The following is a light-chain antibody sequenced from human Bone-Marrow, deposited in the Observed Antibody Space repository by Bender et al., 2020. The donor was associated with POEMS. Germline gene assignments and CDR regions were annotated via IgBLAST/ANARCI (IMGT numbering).Light chain of an antibody. CDR1: RSDVGDYDY. Sequence: QSALTQPPSASGSPGQSVTISCTGTRSDVGDYDYVSWYQQHPGKAPKVIIYEDTKRPSGVSDRFSGSNSGNTASLTISWLQAEDEADYYCCSYVRGSPLFGGGTKLTV. V-gene: IGLV2-8*01. J-gene: IGLJ2*01. CDR2: EDT. CDR3: CSYVRGSPL.